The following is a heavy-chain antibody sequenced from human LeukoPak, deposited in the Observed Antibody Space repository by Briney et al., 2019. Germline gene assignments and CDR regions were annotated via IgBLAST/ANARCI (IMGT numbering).Heavy chain of an antibody. V-gene: IGHV1-46*01. J-gene: IGHJ4*02. D-gene: IGHD5-24*01. CDR1: GYTFTSYY. CDR3: ARRQPWGRDGYHGGFDY. Sequence: ASVKVSCEASGYTFTSYYMHWVRQAPGQGLEWMGIINPSGGSTSYAQKFQGRVTMTRDTSTSTVYMELSSLRSEDTAVYYCARRQPWGRDGYHGGFDYWGQGTLVTVSS. CDR2: INPSGGST.